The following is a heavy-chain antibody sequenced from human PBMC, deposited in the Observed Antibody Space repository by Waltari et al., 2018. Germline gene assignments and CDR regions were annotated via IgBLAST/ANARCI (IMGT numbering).Heavy chain of an antibody. Sequence: EVQLRDPGGGLVQRGGSLTLCCAASGLPCCTYLMNWVRQTPGKGLEWVANIKPDGSEKYYVDSVKGRFTISRDNAKKSLYLQMNTLRVEDTAVYYCTTNWNYGDYWGQGTLVTVSS. J-gene: IGHJ4*02. V-gene: IGHV3-7*01. CDR1: GLPCCTYL. D-gene: IGHD1-7*01. CDR2: IKPDGSEK. CDR3: TTNWNYGDY.